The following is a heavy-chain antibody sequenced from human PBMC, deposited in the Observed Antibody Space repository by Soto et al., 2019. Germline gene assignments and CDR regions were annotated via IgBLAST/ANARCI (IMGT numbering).Heavy chain of an antibody. Sequence: QVQLVESGGGVVQPGRSLRLSCAASGFTFSSYAMHWVRQAPGKGLEWVAVISYDGSNKYYADSVKGRFTISRDNSKNTLYLQMKSLIAEDTTVYYCARDHHSDYYDSVDYYYYYVMDVWGQGPTVTVSS. V-gene: IGHV3-30-3*01. CDR3: ARDHHSDYYDSVDYYYYYVMDV. CDR2: ISYDGSNK. CDR1: GFTFSSYA. J-gene: IGHJ6*02. D-gene: IGHD3-22*01.